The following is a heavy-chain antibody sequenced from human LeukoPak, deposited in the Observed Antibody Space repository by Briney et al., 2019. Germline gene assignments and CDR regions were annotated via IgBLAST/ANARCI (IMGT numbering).Heavy chain of an antibody. J-gene: IGHJ6*03. CDR1: GYTFTSYY. D-gene: IGHD1-14*01. Sequence: GASVKVSCKASGYTFTSYYMHWVRQAPGQGLEWRGIINPSGGSTSYAQKFQGRVTMTRDTSTSTVYMELSSLRSEDTAVYYCARSSGRSPNRDYMDVWGKGTTVTISS. V-gene: IGHV1-46*01. CDR3: ARSSGRSPNRDYMDV. CDR2: INPSGGST.